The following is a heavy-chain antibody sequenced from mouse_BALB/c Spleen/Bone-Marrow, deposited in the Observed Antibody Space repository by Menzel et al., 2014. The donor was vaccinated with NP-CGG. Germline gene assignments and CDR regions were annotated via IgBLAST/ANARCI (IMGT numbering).Heavy chain of an antibody. D-gene: IGHD1-1*01. V-gene: IGHV1-7*01. CDR2: INPSTGYT. J-gene: IGHJ4*01. CDR3: ARQITTVDYAMDY. Sequence: VQLQQSGAELAKPGASVKMSCKASGYTFTSCWMHWVKQRPGQGLEWIGYINPSTGYTEYNQKFKDKATLTADKSSSTAYMQLSSLTSGDSAVYYCARQITTVDYAMDYWGQGTSVTVSS. CDR1: GYTFTSCW.